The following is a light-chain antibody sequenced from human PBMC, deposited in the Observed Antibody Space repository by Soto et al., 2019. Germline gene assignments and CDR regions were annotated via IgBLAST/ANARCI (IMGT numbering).Light chain of an antibody. CDR1: QSISSN. V-gene: IGKV3-15*01. Sequence: EIVMTQSPATLSVSPGERATLSCRASQSISSNLAWYQQKNGQTPRLLIYGASTRAAGIPARFSGSGSGTEFTLTISSLQSEDFAVYYCQQYNNWPPWTFGQGTKV. CDR2: GAS. CDR3: QQYNNWPPWT. J-gene: IGKJ1*01.